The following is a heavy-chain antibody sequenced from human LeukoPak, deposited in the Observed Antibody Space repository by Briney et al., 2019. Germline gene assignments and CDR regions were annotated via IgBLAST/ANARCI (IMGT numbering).Heavy chain of an antibody. D-gene: IGHD3-22*01. CDR1: GYSFTNYW. CDR3: ARQHRSDSSGYYGLGRY. J-gene: IGHJ4*02. Sequence: GESLKISCKGSGYSFTNYWIVWVRQMPGKGLEWMGIIYPGDSDTRYSPSFQGQVTISADKSISTAYLQWSSLKASDTAMYYCARQHRSDSSGYYGLGRYWGQGTLVTVSS. CDR2: IYPGDSDT. V-gene: IGHV5-51*01.